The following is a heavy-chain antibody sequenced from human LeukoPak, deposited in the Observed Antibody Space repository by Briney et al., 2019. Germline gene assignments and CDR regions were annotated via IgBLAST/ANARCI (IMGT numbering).Heavy chain of an antibody. Sequence: GGSLRLSCAASGFTFSTCWMSWVRQAPGKGLEWVANVKRDGSEKYYVDSVKGRFTISRDNAENSLYLQMNSLRAEDAAVYYCARDATQIQVWFDGYSDHWGQGTLVTVSS. D-gene: IGHD2-21*01. CDR3: ARDATQIQVWFDGYSDH. CDR1: GFTFSTCW. CDR2: VKRDGSEK. V-gene: IGHV3-7*03. J-gene: IGHJ4*02.